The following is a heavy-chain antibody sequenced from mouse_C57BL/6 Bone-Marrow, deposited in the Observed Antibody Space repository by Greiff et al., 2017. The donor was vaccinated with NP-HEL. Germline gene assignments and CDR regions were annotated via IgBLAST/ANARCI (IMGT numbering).Heavy chain of an antibody. CDR3: ARGWLLLYFDY. Sequence: EVKLQESGPGLVKPSHSLSLTCSVTGYSITSGYYWNWIRQFPGNKLEWMGYISYDGSNNYNPSLKNRISITRDTSKNQFFLKLNSVTTEDTATYYCARGWLLLYFDYWGQGTTLTVSS. D-gene: IGHD2-3*01. CDR1: GYSITSGYY. J-gene: IGHJ2*01. CDR2: ISYDGSN. V-gene: IGHV3-6*01.